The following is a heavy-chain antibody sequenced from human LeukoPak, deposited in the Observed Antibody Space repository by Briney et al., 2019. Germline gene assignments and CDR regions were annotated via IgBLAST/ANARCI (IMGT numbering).Heavy chain of an antibody. CDR2: ISGSGGST. D-gene: IGHD6-19*01. Sequence: GGSLRLSCAASGFTFSSYAIHWVRQAPGKGLEWVSAISGSGGSTYYADSVKGRFTISRDNSKNTLYLQMNSLRAEDTAVYYCAKPTVAGSETEAFDIWGQGTMVTVSS. J-gene: IGHJ3*02. CDR3: AKPTVAGSETEAFDI. V-gene: IGHV3-23*01. CDR1: GFTFSSYA.